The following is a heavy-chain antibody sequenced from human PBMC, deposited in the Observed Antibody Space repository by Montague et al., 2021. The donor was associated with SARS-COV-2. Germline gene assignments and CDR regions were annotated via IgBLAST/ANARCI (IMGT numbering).Heavy chain of an antibody. CDR1: GGSISSGGYY. Sequence: TLSLTCTVSGGSISSGGYYWSWIRQHPGKGLEWIGYIYYSGSTYYNPSLKSRVTISVDTSKNQFSLKLSSVTAADTAVYYCARGRTDLGAYYDFWSGYYWSGQDWFDPWGQGTLVTVSS. V-gene: IGHV4-31*03. CDR3: ARGRTDLGAYYDFWSGYYWSGQDWFDP. J-gene: IGHJ5*02. D-gene: IGHD3-3*01. CDR2: IYYSGST.